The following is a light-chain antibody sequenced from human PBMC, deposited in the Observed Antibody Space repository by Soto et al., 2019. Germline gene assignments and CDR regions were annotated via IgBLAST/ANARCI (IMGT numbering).Light chain of an antibody. V-gene: IGKV3-20*01. CDR1: QSFSSSY. CDR3: QHYGSALFT. J-gene: IGKJ3*01. CDR2: VAS. Sequence: EIVLTQSPGTLSLSPGERATLSCRASQSFSSSYLAWYQQKPGQAPRLLIYVASSRATGIPDRFSGSGSGTDFTLTISSLEPEDFAVYYCQHYGSALFTFGPGTQVDVK.